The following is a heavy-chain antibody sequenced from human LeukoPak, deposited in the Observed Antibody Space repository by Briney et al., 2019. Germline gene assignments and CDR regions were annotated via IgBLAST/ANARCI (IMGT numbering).Heavy chain of an antibody. D-gene: IGHD3-16*02. V-gene: IGHV3-48*01. CDR1: GFTFSSYS. Sequence: GGSLRLSCAASGFTFSSYSMNWVRQAPGKGLEWVSYISSSSSTIYYADSVKGRFTISRDNAKNSLYLQMSSLRAEDTAVYYCARETPLSQSAFDIWGQGTMVTVSS. J-gene: IGHJ3*02. CDR2: ISSSSSTI. CDR3: ARETPLSQSAFDI.